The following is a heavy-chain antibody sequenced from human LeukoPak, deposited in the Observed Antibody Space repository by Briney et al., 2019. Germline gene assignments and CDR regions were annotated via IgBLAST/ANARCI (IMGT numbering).Heavy chain of an antibody. Sequence: PSGTLSLTCAVSGVSISSNNWWSWVRQPPGKGLEWIGEVYHSGSTNYNPSLKSRVTISVDKSKNQFSLKLNSVTAADTAVYYCARNMIATTGCDYWGQGTLVTVSS. V-gene: IGHV4-4*02. CDR1: GVSISSNNW. CDR2: VYHSGST. D-gene: IGHD4-17*01. CDR3: ARNMIATTGCDY. J-gene: IGHJ4*02.